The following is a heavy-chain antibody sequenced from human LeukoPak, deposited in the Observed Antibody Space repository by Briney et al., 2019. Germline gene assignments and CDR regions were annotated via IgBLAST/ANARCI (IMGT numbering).Heavy chain of an antibody. CDR2: ISYDGSNK. CDR3: AKEGTFTTCGGDCYPTIAFDI. V-gene: IGHV3-30*18. Sequence: GGSLRLSCAASGFTFSSYGMHWVRQAPGKGLEWVAVISYDGSNKYYADSVKGRFTISRDNSKNTLYLQMNSLRAEDTAVYYCAKEGTFTTCGGDCYPTIAFDIWGQGTMVTVSS. J-gene: IGHJ3*02. D-gene: IGHD2-21*02. CDR1: GFTFSSYG.